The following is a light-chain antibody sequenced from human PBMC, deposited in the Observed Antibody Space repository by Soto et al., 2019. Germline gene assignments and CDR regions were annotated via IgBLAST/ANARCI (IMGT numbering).Light chain of an antibody. CDR2: APS. CDR1: QSISTN. J-gene: IGKJ1*01. CDR3: HQYDNWPPWT. Sequence: EIVVTQSPATLSVSPGERVILSCRASQSISTNLAWYQYIPGQAPRLLIYAPSTMATGIPARFSGSGSGTDFTLSITSLQSEDYAVYYCHQYDNWPPWTFGQGTKVEIK. V-gene: IGKV3-15*01.